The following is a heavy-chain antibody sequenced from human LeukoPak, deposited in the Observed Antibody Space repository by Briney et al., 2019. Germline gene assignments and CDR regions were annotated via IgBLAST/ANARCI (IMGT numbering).Heavy chain of an antibody. CDR3: ARRVVVVVAATSSIGYYMDV. CDR1: GYTFTGYY. Sequence: ASVKVSCKASGYTFTGYYMHWVRQAPGQGLEWMGWINPNSGGTNYAQKFQGRVTMTRDTSISTVYMELSRLRSDDTAVYYCARRVVVVVAATSSIGYYMDVWGKGTTVTVSS. J-gene: IGHJ6*03. CDR2: INPNSGGT. V-gene: IGHV1-2*02. D-gene: IGHD2-15*01.